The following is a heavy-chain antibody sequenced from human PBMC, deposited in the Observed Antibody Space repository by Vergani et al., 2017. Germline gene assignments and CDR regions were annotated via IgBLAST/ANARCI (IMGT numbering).Heavy chain of an antibody. Sequence: QVQLQESGPGLVKPSETLSLTCTVSGGSISSYYWSWIRQPPGKGLEWIGYIYYSGSTNYNPSLKSRVTISVDTSKNQFSMKLSSVTAADTAVYYCACQPLVTTVTTGIGFDYWSQGTLVTVSS. CDR2: IYYSGST. CDR1: GGSISSYY. J-gene: IGHJ4*02. V-gene: IGHV4-59*01. CDR3: ACQPLVTTVTTGIGFDY. D-gene: IGHD4-17*01.